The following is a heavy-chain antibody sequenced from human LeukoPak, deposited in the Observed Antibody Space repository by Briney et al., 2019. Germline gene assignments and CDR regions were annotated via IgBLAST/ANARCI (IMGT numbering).Heavy chain of an antibody. D-gene: IGHD2-15*01. V-gene: IGHV1-2*02. CDR1: GYTFTGYC. Sequence: ASVKVSCKASGYTFTGYCMHWVRQAPGQGLEWMGWINPDSGGTNYARKFQGRVTMTRDTSISTAYMELSRLRSDDTAVYYCARPYCSGGSCYHIDYWGQGTLVTVSS. J-gene: IGHJ4*02. CDR2: INPDSGGT. CDR3: ARPYCSGGSCYHIDY.